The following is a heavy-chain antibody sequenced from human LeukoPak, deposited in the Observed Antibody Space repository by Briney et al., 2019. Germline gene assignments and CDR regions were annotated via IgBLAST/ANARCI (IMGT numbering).Heavy chain of an antibody. V-gene: IGHV1-24*01. CDR3: ATALLTTVTFQH. CDR2: FDPEDGET. CDR1: GYTLTELS. J-gene: IGHJ1*01. D-gene: IGHD4-17*01. Sequence: GASVTVSCKVSGYTLTELSMHWVRQAPGKGLEWMGGFDPEDGETIYAQKFQGRVTMTEDTSTDTAYMELSSLRSEDTAVYYCATALLTTVTFQHWGQGTLVTVSS.